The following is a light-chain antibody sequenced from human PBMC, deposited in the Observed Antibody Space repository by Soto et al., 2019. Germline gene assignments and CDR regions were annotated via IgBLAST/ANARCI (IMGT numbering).Light chain of an antibody. J-gene: IGLJ3*02. CDR3: SSYAASNNFYFV. Sequence: QSALTQPPSASGSPGQSVAVSCTGTSSDFGAYNYVSWYQQYPGRAPKLMIYEVTKRPSGVPDRFSGSKSGNTASLTVSGLQAEDEADYYCSSYAASNNFYFVFGGGTKLTVL. CDR1: SSDFGAYNY. V-gene: IGLV2-8*01. CDR2: EVT.